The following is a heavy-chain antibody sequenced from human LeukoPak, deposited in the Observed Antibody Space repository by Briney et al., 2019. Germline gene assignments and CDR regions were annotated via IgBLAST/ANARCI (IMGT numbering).Heavy chain of an antibody. D-gene: IGHD2-2*01. V-gene: IGHV3-15*01. J-gene: IGHJ5*02. CDR2: IKSKTDGGTT. Sequence: GGSLRLSCAASGFSFSDAWMSWVRQPPGKGLEWVGRIKSKTDGGTTDYAAPVKGRFTISRDDSKNTLYLQMNSLKTEDTAVYYCTTTLGSVLPAATNWFDPWGQGSLVTVSS. CDR3: TTTLGSVLPAATNWFDP. CDR1: GFSFSDAW.